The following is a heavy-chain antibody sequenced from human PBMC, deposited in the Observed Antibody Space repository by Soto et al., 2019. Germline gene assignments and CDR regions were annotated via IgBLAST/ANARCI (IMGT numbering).Heavy chain of an antibody. J-gene: IGHJ4*02. Sequence: EVQLLESGGGLAQRGGSLRVSCVGSGFSFSSSAMSWVRQAPGKGLEWVSSISGSGGSTYYADSVKGRFIISRDNSKNTLSLEMSSLRVEDTAVYYCAKCSGCSGAMCQWGQGNRVTVSS. V-gene: IGHV3-23*01. CDR1: GFSFSSSA. CDR3: AKCSGCSGAMCQ. D-gene: IGHD2-15*01. CDR2: ISGSGGST.